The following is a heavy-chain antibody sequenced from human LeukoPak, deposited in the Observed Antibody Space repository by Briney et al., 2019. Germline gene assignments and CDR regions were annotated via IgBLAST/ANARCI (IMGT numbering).Heavy chain of an antibody. Sequence: GGSLRLSCAASGFTFSSYSMNWLRQAPGKGLEWVSSFSSDGSYIYYADSVKGRFSNSRDTAKNSLYLQMNSLGVDDTAVYYCARDHGRGSTDYFDYWGQGTLVTVSS. J-gene: IGHJ4*02. V-gene: IGHV3-21*01. CDR2: FSSDGSYI. CDR1: GFTFSSYS. D-gene: IGHD3-10*01. CDR3: ARDHGRGSTDYFDY.